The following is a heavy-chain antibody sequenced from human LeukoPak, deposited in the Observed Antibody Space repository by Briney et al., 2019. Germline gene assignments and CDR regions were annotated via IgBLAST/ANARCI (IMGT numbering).Heavy chain of an antibody. J-gene: IGHJ4*02. CDR2: INTDGSST. D-gene: IGHD3-9*01. Sequence: GGSLRLSCAASGFTFSSYWMHWVRQAPGKGLVWVSRINTDGSSTSYADSVKGRFTISRDNAKNTLYLQMNSLRTEDTAVYYCARTVPGYFFDYWGQGTLVTVSS. CDR3: ARTVPGYFFDY. CDR1: GFTFSSYW. V-gene: IGHV3-74*01.